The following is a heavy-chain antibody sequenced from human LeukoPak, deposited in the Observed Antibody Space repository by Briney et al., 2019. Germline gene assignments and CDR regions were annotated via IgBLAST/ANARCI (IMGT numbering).Heavy chain of an antibody. D-gene: IGHD4-17*01. V-gene: IGHV1-46*01. CDR1: GYIFTSYY. Sequence: ASVKVSCKASGYIFTSYYMHWVRQAPGQGLEWMGIINPSGGSTSYAQKFQGRVTMTRDTSTSTVYMELSSLRSEDTAVYYCARVSYGDHDLDYWGQGTLVTASS. CDR2: INPSGGST. J-gene: IGHJ4*02. CDR3: ARVSYGDHDLDY.